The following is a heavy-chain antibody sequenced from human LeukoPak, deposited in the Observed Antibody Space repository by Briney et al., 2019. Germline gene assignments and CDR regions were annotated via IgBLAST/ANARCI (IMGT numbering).Heavy chain of an antibody. CDR3: ARSEELATVDY. CDR2: ISYDGSNK. CDR1: GFTFSSYA. Sequence: PGRSLRLSCAASGFTFSSYAMHWVRQAPGKGLEWVAVISYDGSNKYYADFVKGRFTISRDNSKNTLYLQMNSLRAEDTAVYYCARSEELATVDYWGQGTLVTVSS. V-gene: IGHV3-30*04. J-gene: IGHJ4*02. D-gene: IGHD3-10*01.